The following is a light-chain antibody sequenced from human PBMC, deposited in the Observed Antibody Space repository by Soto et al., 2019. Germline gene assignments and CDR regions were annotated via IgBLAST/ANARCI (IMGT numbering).Light chain of an antibody. CDR3: QQRTSWPLT. J-gene: IGKJ4*01. V-gene: IGKV3-11*01. CDR1: QSVSTY. Sequence: EIVLTQSPATLSLSPGERATLSCRASQSVSTYLAWYQHKPGQAPRLLIYDASNRDTGIPARFSGSGSGTDFTLTISSLEPEDFAIYYCQQRTSWPLTFGGGTKVEIK. CDR2: DAS.